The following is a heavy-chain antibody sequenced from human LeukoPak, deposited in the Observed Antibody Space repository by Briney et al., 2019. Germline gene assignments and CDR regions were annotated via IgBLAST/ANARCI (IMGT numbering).Heavy chain of an antibody. CDR1: GDSISDHY. CDR3: TRVTTVVPFDY. Sequence: PSETLSLTCSVSGDSISDHYWTWIRQPPGKGLEWIGYVSYNEGAKYSPSLKNRVTISIDTSRNHFSLRLRSVTAVDTAAYYCTRVTTVVPFDYWGQGTLVTVSS. CDR2: VSYNEGA. J-gene: IGHJ4*02. V-gene: IGHV4-59*11. D-gene: IGHD4-23*01.